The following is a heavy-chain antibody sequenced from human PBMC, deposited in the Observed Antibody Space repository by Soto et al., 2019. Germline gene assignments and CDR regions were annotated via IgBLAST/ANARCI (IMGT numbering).Heavy chain of an antibody. CDR1: GGSFSGYY. J-gene: IGHJ5*02. D-gene: IGHD3-22*01. V-gene: IGHV4-34*01. CDR3: VRVGPWVPYYYDSSPYTFENWFDP. CDR2: IYHGGST. Sequence: SETLSLTCAVYGGSFSGYYWSWIRQPPGKGLEWIGSIYHGGSTYYNPSLNSRVTLSIDMTNNHVSLILNSVTAADTAVYYCVRVGPWVPYYYDSSPYTFENWFDPWGQGTLVTVS.